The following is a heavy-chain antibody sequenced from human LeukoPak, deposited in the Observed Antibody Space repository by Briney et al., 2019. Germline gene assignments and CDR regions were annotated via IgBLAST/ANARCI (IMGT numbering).Heavy chain of an antibody. Sequence: SETLSLTCTVSGGSISSYYWSWIRQPPGKGLEWIGNIYYSGSTNYNPSLKSRVTISVDTSKNQFSLKLSSVTAADTAVYYCARDPGYYDSSGYYYPYYFDYWGQGTLVTVSS. D-gene: IGHD3-22*01. J-gene: IGHJ4*02. V-gene: IGHV4-59*01. CDR3: ARDPGYYDSSGYYYPYYFDY. CDR1: GGSISSYY. CDR2: IYYSGST.